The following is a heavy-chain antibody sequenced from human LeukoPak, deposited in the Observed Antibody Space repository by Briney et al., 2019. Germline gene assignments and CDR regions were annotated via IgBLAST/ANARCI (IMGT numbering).Heavy chain of an antibody. V-gene: IGHV4-30-4*08. CDR2: IYYSGST. Sequence: SETLSLTCTVSGGSISSGDYYWSWIRQPPGKGLEWIGYIYYSGSTYYNPSLKSRVTISVDTSKNQFSLKLSSVTAADTAVYYCARLEDYRGKGDDYWGQGTLVTVSS. CDR1: GGSISSGDYY. J-gene: IGHJ4*02. CDR3: ARLEDYRGKGDDY. D-gene: IGHD3-16*01.